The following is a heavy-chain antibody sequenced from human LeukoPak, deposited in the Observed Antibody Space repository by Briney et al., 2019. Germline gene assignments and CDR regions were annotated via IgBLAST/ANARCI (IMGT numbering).Heavy chain of an antibody. CDR3: AREREGPYGYLDY. V-gene: IGHV4-39*02. CDR1: GGSISSSSYY. D-gene: IGHD4-17*01. J-gene: IGHJ4*02. CDR2: IYYSGST. Sequence: ETSETLSLTCTVSGGSISSSSYYWGWIRQPPGKGLEWIGSIYYSGSTYYNPSLKSRVTISVDTSKNQFSLKLTSVTAADTAVYYCAREREGPYGYLDYWGQGTLVIVSS.